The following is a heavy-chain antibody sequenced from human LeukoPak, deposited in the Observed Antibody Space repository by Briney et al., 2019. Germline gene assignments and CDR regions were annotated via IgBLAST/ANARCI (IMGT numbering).Heavy chain of an antibody. CDR3: AKDREVAGTFLPDY. CDR2: ISYDESNE. CDR1: GFTFSAYG. J-gene: IGHJ4*02. Sequence: GRSLRLSCAASGFTFSAYGMHWVRQAPGMGLEWVALISYDESNEYHADSVKGRFSVYRDNSKNTLYLQMNSLRAEDTAVYYCAKDREVAGTFLPDYWGQGTLVTVSS. D-gene: IGHD6-19*01. V-gene: IGHV3-30*18.